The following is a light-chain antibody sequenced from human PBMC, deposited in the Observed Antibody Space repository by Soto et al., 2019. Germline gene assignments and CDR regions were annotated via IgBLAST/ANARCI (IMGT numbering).Light chain of an antibody. CDR1: HDVSRN. CDR2: DAS. V-gene: IGKV1-33*01. CDR3: QQYNSMLS. Sequence: DIQMTQSPSSLSASEGDRVTITCQSSHDVSRNLNWFQQKPGEAPQLLIYDASNLERGVPSRFSGSGSGTDFTLTISSLQPEDVATYYCQQYNSMLSFGGGTRWISN. J-gene: IGKJ4*01.